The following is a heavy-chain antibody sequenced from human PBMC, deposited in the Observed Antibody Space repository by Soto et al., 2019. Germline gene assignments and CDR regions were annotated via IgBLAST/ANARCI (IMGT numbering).Heavy chain of an antibody. CDR2: ISYDGSNK. D-gene: IGHD2-8*01. Sequence: GGSLRLSCAASGFTFSSYGMHWVRQAPGKGLEWVAVISYDGSNKYYADSVKGRFTISRDNSKNTLYLQMNSLRAEDTAVYYCAKDIGVLLYYYYGMDVWGQGTTVTVSS. CDR3: AKDIGVLLYYYYGMDV. V-gene: IGHV3-30*18. J-gene: IGHJ6*02. CDR1: GFTFSSYG.